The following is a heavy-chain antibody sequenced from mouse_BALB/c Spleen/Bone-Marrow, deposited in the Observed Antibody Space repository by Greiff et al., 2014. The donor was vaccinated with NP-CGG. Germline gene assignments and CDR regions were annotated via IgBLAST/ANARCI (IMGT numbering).Heavy chain of an antibody. CDR2: IDPANGNT. Sequence: VQLQQSGAELVKPGASVKLSCTASGFNIKDTYMHWVKQRPEQGLEWIGRIDPANGNTKYDPKFQGKATITADTSSNAGYLQLSSLTSEDTAVYYCARVYPNAMDYWGQGTSVTVSS. J-gene: IGHJ4*01. D-gene: IGHD2-1*01. CDR1: GFNIKDTY. CDR3: ARVYPNAMDY. V-gene: IGHV14-3*02.